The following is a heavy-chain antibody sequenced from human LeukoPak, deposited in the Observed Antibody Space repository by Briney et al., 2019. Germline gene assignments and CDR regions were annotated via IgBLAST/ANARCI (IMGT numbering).Heavy chain of an antibody. Sequence: SETLSLTCTVSGGSISSGDYYWSWIRQPPGKGLEWIGHIYYSGSTYYNPSLKSRVTISVDTSKNQFSLKLSSVTAADTAVYYCAREDIAGAFDIWGQGTMVTVSS. CDR3: AREDIAGAFDI. CDR1: GGSISSGDYY. D-gene: IGHD2-15*01. CDR2: IYYSGST. V-gene: IGHV4-30-4*08. J-gene: IGHJ3*02.